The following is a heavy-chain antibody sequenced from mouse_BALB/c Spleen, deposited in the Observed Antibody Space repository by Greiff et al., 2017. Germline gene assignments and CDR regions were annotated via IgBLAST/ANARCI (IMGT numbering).Heavy chain of an antibody. Sequence: EVHLVESGAELVKPGASVKLSCTASGFNIKDTYMHWVKQRPEQGLEWIGRIDPANGNTKYDPKFQGKATITADTSSNTAYLQLSSLTSEDTAVYYCARIYYGNSVAYWGQGTLVTVSA. J-gene: IGHJ3*01. CDR1: GFNIKDTY. D-gene: IGHD2-1*01. CDR3: ARIYYGNSVAY. CDR2: IDPANGNT. V-gene: IGHV14-3*02.